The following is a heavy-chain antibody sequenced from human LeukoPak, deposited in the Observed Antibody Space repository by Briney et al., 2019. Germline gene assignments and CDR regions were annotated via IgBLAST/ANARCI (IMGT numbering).Heavy chain of an antibody. CDR1: GFTVSSND. J-gene: IGHJ4*02. D-gene: IGHD3-22*01. Sequence: PGGSLRLSCAASGFTVSSNDLGWVRQAPGKGLEWVSIIHSAGKTYYADSVKGRFTLSRDSSKNTLYLQMNSLSAEDTAVYYCARDNRDSSAYHYWGQGTLVTVSS. V-gene: IGHV3-66*01. CDR3: ARDNRDSSAYHY. CDR2: IHSAGKT.